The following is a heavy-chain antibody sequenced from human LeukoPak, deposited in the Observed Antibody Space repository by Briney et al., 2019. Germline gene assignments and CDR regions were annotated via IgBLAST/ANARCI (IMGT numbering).Heavy chain of an antibody. V-gene: IGHV4-61*01. D-gene: IGHD6-19*01. CDR3: ARAGGWYYFDY. CDR2: IYYSGST. Sequence: SETLSLTCTVPGGSVSSGNYYWSWIRQSPGKGLEWIGYIYYSGSTKYNPSLKSRVTISVDTSKNQFSLKLSSVTAADTAVYYCARAGGWYYFDYWGQGTLVTVSS. CDR1: GGSVSSGNYY. J-gene: IGHJ4*02.